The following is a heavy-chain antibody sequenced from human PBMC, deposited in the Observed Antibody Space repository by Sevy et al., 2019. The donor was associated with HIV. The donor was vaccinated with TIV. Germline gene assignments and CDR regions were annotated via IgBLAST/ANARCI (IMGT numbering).Heavy chain of an antibody. V-gene: IGHV1-18*01. CDR2: IIPDNGDT. D-gene: IGHD2-15*01. CDR1: GYTFSTYR. Sequence: ASVKVSCKVSGYTFSTYRITWVRQAPGHRLQWMGWIIPDNGDTNCAQKLQGRVSMVTDSSTTIAYMEMKSLRSDDTAVYYCATAYCSGGSCFSLAFWGQGTLVTVSS. CDR3: ATAYCSGGSCFSLAF. J-gene: IGHJ4*02.